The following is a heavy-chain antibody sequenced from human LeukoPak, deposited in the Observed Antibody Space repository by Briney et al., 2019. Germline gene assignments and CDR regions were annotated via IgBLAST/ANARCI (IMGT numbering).Heavy chain of an antibody. CDR3: ARDGYDSSGYYGHDAFDI. D-gene: IGHD3-22*01. Sequence: GRSLRLSCAASGFTFDDYAMHWVRQAPGKGLEWVSGISWNSGSIGYADSVKGRFTISRDNAKNSLYLQMNSPRAEDTAVYYCARDGYDSSGYYGHDAFDIWGQGTMVTVSS. J-gene: IGHJ3*02. CDR1: GFTFDDYA. CDR2: ISWNSGSI. V-gene: IGHV3-9*01.